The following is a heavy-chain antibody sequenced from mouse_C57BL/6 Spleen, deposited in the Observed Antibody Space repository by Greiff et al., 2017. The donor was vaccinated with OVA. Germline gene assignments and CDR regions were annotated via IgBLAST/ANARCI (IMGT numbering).Heavy chain of an antibody. CDR3: TDSSGLAWFAY. CDR1: GYTFTDYE. CDR2: IDPETGGT. Sequence: QVQLQQPGAELVRPGASVTLSCKASGYTFTDYEMHWVKQTPVHGLEWIGAIDPETGGTAYNQKFKGKAILTADKSSSTAYMELRSLTSEDSAVYYCTDSSGLAWFAYWGQGTLVTVSA. D-gene: IGHD3-2*02. J-gene: IGHJ3*01. V-gene: IGHV1-15*01.